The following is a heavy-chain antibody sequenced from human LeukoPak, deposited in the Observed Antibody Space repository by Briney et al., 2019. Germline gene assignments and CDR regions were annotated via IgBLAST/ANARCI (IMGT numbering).Heavy chain of an antibody. CDR1: GYTFTSYY. D-gene: IGHD2-15*01. J-gene: IGHJ4*02. CDR2: INPNSGGT. V-gene: IGHV1-2*04. Sequence: ASVKVSCKASGYTFTSYYIHWVRQAPGQGLEWMGIINPNSGGTNYAQKFQGWVTMTRDTSISTAYMELSRLRSDDTAVYYCARDSRDCSGGSCYSIPSYYFDYWGQGTLVTVSS. CDR3: ARDSRDCSGGSCYSIPSYYFDY.